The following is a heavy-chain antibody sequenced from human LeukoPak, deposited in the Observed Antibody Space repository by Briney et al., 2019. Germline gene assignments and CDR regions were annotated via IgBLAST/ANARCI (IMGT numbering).Heavy chain of an antibody. Sequence: KSSETLSLTCAVSGGSISSGGYSWSWIRQPPGRGLEWIGYIYYSGSTYYNPSLKSRVTISLDTSRNQFSMNLNSVTAADTAVYYCARGAGPPWFDPWGQGTLVTVSS. CDR3: ARGAGPPWFDP. D-gene: IGHD6-19*01. V-gene: IGHV4-30-4*07. J-gene: IGHJ5*02. CDR2: IYYSGST. CDR1: GGSISSGGYS.